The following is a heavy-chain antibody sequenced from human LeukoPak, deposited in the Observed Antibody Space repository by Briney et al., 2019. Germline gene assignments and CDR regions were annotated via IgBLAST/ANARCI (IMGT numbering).Heavy chain of an antibody. J-gene: IGHJ4*02. D-gene: IGHD3-10*01. V-gene: IGHV4-34*01. CDR3: ARGQDYYGSGSYYNGGLDY. CDR2: INHSGST. Sequence: PSETLFLTCAVYGGSFSGYYWSWIRQPPGKGLEWIGEINHSGSTNYNPSLKSRVTISVDTSKNQFSLKLSSVTAADTAVYYCARGQDYYGSGSYYNGGLDYWGQGTLVTVSS. CDR1: GGSFSGYY.